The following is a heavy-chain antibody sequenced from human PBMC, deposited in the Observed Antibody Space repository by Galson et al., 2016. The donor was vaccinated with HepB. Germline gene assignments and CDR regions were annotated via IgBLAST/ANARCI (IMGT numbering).Heavy chain of an antibody. CDR2: ISYDGSNK. CDR1: GFTFSDYG. Sequence: SLRLSCAASGFTFSDYGMHWVRQAPGKGLEWVAVISYDGSNKYYSDSVKGRFIISRDTSKNTLYLQMYSLRADDTAVYFCAREGDSYSGLDHWGQGTLVTVSS. D-gene: IGHD2-21*02. CDR3: AREGDSYSGLDH. V-gene: IGHV3-33*01. J-gene: IGHJ4*02.